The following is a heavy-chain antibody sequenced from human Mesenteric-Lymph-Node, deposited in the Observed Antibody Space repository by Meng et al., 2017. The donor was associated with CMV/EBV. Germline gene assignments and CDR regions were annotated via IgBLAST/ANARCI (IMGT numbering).Heavy chain of an antibody. CDR2: ISNSDGTT. J-gene: IGHJ4*02. D-gene: IGHD2-2*01. CDR1: GFTFSSYA. CDR3: VRERGGLCSSTNCQKTFDY. Sequence: GESLKISCAASGFTFSSYAMDWVRQAPGKGLEWVSYISNSDGTTYYADSVKSRFTISRDNDKNSLYLQMNSLRAEDTAAYYCVRERGGLCSSTNCQKTFDYWGQGTVVTVSS. V-gene: IGHV3-48*03.